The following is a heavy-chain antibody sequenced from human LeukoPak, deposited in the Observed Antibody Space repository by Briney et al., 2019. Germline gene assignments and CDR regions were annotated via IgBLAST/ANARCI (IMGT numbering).Heavy chain of an antibody. D-gene: IGHD5-18*01. Sequence: SETLSLTCAVYGGSFSGYYWCWIRQPPGKGLEWIGEINHSGSTNYNPSLKSRVTISVDTSKNQFSLKLSSVTAADTAVYYCARHTPPGYSYGTGPFDYWGQGTLVTVSS. CDR1: GGSFSGYY. CDR2: INHSGST. CDR3: ARHTPPGYSYGTGPFDY. V-gene: IGHV4-34*01. J-gene: IGHJ4*02.